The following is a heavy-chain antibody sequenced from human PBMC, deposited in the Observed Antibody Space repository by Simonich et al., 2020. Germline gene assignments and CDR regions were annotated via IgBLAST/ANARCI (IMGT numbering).Heavy chain of an antibody. J-gene: IGHJ4*02. D-gene: IGHD2-15*01. CDR3: ARASRGTWWYYYFDY. CDR1: GYTFTSYG. CDR2: RSAYNGNT. V-gene: IGHV1-18*01. Sequence: QVQLVQSGAEVKKPGASVKVSCKASGYTFTSYGIRWGRQAPGKGLEWMGWRSAYNGNTNYAQKRQGRVTMTTGTSTSTAYMELRSLRSDDTAVYYCARASRGTWWYYYFDYWGQGTLVTVSS.